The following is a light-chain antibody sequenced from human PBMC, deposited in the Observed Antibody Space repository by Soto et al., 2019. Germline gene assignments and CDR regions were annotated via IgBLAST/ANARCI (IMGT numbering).Light chain of an antibody. CDR2: GAS. J-gene: IGKJ5*01. CDR1: QSVFSNY. CDR3: QQYSNSAVT. V-gene: IGKV3-20*01. Sequence: EIVLTQSPGTLSWSPGERVTLSCRSSQSVFSNYFAWYQQKPGQAPRLLIYGASIRATGIPDRFSGSASGTDFPLTISRLEPEDVAVYYYQQYSNSAVTFGQGTRLDIK.